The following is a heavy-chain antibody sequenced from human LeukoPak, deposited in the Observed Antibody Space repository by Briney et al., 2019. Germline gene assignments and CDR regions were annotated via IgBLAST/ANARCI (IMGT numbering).Heavy chain of an antibody. CDR1: GFTFSSYA. V-gene: IGHV3-30-3*01. J-gene: IGHJ3*02. Sequence: GRSLRLSCAASGFTFSSYAMHWVRQAPGKGLEWVAVISYDGSNKYYADSVKGRFTISRDNSKNALYLQMNSQRAEDTAVYYCARSDSGWYSNAFDIWGQGTMVTVSS. CDR3: ARSDSGWYSNAFDI. CDR2: ISYDGSNK. D-gene: IGHD6-19*01.